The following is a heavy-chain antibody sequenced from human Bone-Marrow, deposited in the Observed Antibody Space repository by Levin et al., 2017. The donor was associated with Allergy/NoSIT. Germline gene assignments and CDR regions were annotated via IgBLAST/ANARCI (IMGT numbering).Heavy chain of an antibody. CDR3: AKGMAGTSRLDY. V-gene: IGHV3-23*01. Sequence: GGSLRLSCTASGFTFSSCGMTWVRQAPGKGLEWVSYITVSGESAYYADSVKGRFTVSRDNSKNTLYLEMSSLRAEDTAVYYCAKGMAGTSRLDYWGQGIQVTVSS. CDR2: ITVSGESA. CDR1: GFTFSSCG. J-gene: IGHJ4*02. D-gene: IGHD6-19*01.